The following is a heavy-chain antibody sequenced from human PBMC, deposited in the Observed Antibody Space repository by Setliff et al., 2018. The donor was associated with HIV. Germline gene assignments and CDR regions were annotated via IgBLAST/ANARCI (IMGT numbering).Heavy chain of an antibody. CDR3: ARIAAAEYYFDY. CDR2: IYTSGST. J-gene: IGHJ4*02. V-gene: IGHV4-38-2*01. Sequence: SETLSLTCAVSGYSISSAYYWGWIRHPPGKGLEWIGRIYTSGSTNYNPSLKSRVTISVDTSKNQFSLKLSSVTAADTAVYYCARIAAAEYYFDYWGQGTLVTVSS. CDR1: GYSISSAYY. D-gene: IGHD6-13*01.